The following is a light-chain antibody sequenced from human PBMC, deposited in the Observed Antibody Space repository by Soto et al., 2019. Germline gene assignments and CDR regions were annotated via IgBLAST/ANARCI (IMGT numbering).Light chain of an antibody. CDR1: SSDVGSYNL. J-gene: IGLJ2*01. V-gene: IGLV2-23*03. Sequence: QSALTQPASLSGSPGQSITISCTGTSSDVGSYNLVSWYRQHPGKAPKLMIYEGSKRPSGVSNRFSGSKSGNTASLTISGLQAEDEADYYCCSYAGSSTFVVFGGGTQVTVL. CDR3: CSYAGSSTFVV. CDR2: EGS.